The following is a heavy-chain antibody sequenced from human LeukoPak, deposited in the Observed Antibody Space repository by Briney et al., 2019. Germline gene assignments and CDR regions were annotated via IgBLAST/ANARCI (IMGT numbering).Heavy chain of an antibody. D-gene: IGHD6-13*01. Sequence: ASVKVSCKVSGYTFTELSMHWVRQAPGRGLEWMGGFDPEDRKTIYAQKFQGRVTMTEDTSTDTAYMELSSLKSGDTAVYYCAKGGSSWSVYFDLWGRGTLVTVSS. CDR2: FDPEDRKT. CDR1: GYTFTELS. CDR3: AKGGSSWSVYFDL. V-gene: IGHV1-24*01. J-gene: IGHJ2*01.